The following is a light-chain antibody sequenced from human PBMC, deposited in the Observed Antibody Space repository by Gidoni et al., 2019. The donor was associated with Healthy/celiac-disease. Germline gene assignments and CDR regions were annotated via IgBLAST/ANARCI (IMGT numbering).Light chain of an antibody. V-gene: IGKV1-8*01. J-gene: IGKJ4*01. CDR3: QQYYSYPLT. CDR2: DAS. Sequence: AIRMTPSPSSFSASTGDRVTITCRASKGISSYLAWYQQKPGKAPKLLIYDASTLQSGVPSRFSGSGSGTDCTRTISCLQSEDFATYYCQQYYSYPLTFGGGTKVEIK. CDR1: KGISSY.